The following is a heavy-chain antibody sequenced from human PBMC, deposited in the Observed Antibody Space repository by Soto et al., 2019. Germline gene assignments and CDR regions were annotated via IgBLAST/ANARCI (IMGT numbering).Heavy chain of an antibody. J-gene: IGHJ6*02. D-gene: IGHD2-2*01. Sequence: GGALRLSCSAPGINLWSYALSWVRPAPGKGLEWVSAISGSGGSTYYADSVKGRFTISRDNSKNTLYLQMNSLRAEDTAVYYCASGTSHLRPYGMDVWGQGTTVTVS. V-gene: IGHV3-23*01. CDR3: ASGTSHLRPYGMDV. CDR2: ISGSGGST. CDR1: GINLWSYA.